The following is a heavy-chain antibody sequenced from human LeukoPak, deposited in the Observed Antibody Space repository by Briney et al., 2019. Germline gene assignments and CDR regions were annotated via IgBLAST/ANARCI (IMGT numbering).Heavy chain of an antibody. D-gene: IGHD5-12*01. CDR1: GVTFRDSY. Sequence: GGSLRLSCAASGVTFRDSYMAWIRQAPGKGLEWVAYISVSGTSLYYPDSLKGRFVISRDNAKNLLYLQVNSLRVEDTAVYYCARRRGNSGYDTHFDFWGQGTLVTVFS. CDR2: ISVSGTSL. CDR3: ARRRGNSGYDTHFDF. V-gene: IGHV3-11*01. J-gene: IGHJ4*02.